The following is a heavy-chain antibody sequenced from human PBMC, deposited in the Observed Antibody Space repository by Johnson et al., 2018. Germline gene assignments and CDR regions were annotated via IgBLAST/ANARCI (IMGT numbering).Heavy chain of an antibody. V-gene: IGHV1-8*01. D-gene: IGHD6-13*01. CDR2: INPNSGNT. J-gene: IGHJ6*03. Sequence: VQLVESGAEVKKPGASVRVSCKASGYSLITYDIDWVRQATGQGLEWMGSINPNSGNTVYAQKYQGRVTMTRKISIGTAYMELSSLGSEDTAVYYCARGRAAAVVPAYYLYYMDVWGTGTTVTVSS. CDR1: GYSLITYD. CDR3: ARGRAAAVVPAYYLYYMDV.